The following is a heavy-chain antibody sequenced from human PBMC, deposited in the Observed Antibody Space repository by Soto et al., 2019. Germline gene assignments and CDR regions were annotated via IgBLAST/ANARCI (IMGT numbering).Heavy chain of an antibody. CDR1: GGSICRGGYY. D-gene: IGHD2-8*01. V-gene: IGHV4-30-2*01. Sequence: SEILSVTRRVSGGSICRGGYYCSWIRQPPGKGLEWIGYIYHSGSTYYNPSLKSRVTISVDRSKNQFSLKLSSVTAADTAVYYCARWWMYAPRCDPWGQGTLVTVSS. CDR3: ARWWMYAPRCDP. J-gene: IGHJ5*02. CDR2: IYHSGST.